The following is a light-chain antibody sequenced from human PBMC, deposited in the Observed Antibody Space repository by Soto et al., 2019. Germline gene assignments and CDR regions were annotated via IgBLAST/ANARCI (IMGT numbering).Light chain of an antibody. V-gene: IGKV3-11*01. Sequence: EIVLTQSPATLSLSPGERATLSCRASQSVSSYLAWYQQKPGQAPRLLIYDASNRATGIPARFSGSGSGTDVTLNISSLEPEEAVNSRQQRSDWPPYTFGQGTKLQIK. CDR3: QQRSDWPPYT. CDR1: QSVSSY. J-gene: IGKJ2*01. CDR2: DAS.